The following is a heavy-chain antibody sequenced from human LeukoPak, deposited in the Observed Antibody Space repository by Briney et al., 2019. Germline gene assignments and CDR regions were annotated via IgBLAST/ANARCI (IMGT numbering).Heavy chain of an antibody. CDR2: INQDGSEK. CDR1: EFTFSRDW. V-gene: IGHV3-7*03. J-gene: IGHJ6*04. Sequence: GGSLRLSCAASEFTFSRDWMYWVRQVPGKGLEWVANINQDGSEKYYLDSVKGRFTISRDNAKNSLYLQMNSLRAEDTAVYYCAELGITMIGGVWGKGTTVTISS. CDR3: AELGITMIGGV. D-gene: IGHD3-10*02.